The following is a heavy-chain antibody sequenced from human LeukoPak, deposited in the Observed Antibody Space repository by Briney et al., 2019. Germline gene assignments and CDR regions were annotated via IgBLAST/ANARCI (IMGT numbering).Heavy chain of an antibody. CDR3: VSQQVAPP. Sequence: GGSLRLSCVASGFTFSHYWMSWVRQAPGEGLEWVANIKEDGSIEDYVDSAKGRFTVSRDNAKNSLYLEMNSLRVEDTAVYYCVSQQVAPPWGQGTLVIVSS. CDR2: IKEDGSIE. D-gene: IGHD5-12*01. CDR1: GFTFSHYW. J-gene: IGHJ5*02. V-gene: IGHV3-7*01.